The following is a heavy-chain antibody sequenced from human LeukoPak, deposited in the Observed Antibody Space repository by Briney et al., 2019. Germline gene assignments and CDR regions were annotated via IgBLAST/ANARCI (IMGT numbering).Heavy chain of an antibody. J-gene: IGHJ4*02. V-gene: IGHV4-59*01. CDR2: IYYSGST. CDR1: GGFISSYY. D-gene: IGHD3-22*01. Sequence: SETLSLTCTVSGGFISSYYWSWIRQPPGKGLEWIGYIYYSGSTNYNPSLKSRVTISVDTSKNQFSLKLSSVTAADTAVYYCASSIDSSGYYAAFDHWGQGTLVTVSS. CDR3: ASSIDSSGYYAAFDH.